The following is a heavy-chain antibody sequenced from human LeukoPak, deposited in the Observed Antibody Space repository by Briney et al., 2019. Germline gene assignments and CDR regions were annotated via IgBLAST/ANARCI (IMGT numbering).Heavy chain of an antibody. D-gene: IGHD2-21*02. CDR1: GFTFSSYA. CDR2: ISGSGDST. V-gene: IGHV3-23*01. CDR3: AKDGSAIIGGVDV. Sequence: GGSLRLSCAASGFTFSSYAMSWVRQAPGEGLEWVSIISGSGDSTYYADFVKGRFTISRDNSKNTLYLQMNSLRAEDTAVYYCAKDGSAIIGGVDVWGQGTTVTVSS. J-gene: IGHJ6*02.